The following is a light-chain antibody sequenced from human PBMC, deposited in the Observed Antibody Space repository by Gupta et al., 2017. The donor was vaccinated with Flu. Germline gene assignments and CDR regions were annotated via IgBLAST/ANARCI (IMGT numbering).Light chain of an antibody. CDR2: DVS. CDR1: QSISSY. CDR3: QQRSNWPLT. J-gene: IGKJ4*01. Sequence: EIVLTQSPATLSLSPGERATLSCRASQSISSYLAWYQQKPGQAPRLLIYDVSNRVTGIPARFSGSGSGTDFTLTISSLEPEDFAVYYCQQRSNWPLTFGGGTEVEIK. V-gene: IGKV3-11*01.